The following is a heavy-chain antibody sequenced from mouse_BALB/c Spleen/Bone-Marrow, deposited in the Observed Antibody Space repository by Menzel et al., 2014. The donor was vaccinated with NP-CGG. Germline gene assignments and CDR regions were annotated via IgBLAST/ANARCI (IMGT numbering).Heavy chain of an antibody. D-gene: IGHD1-1*01. J-gene: IGHJ2*01. CDR3: ARREYYGSSFLYFDY. CDR2: IDPSDSYT. CDR1: GYTFTSYW. Sequence: VKLQESGAELVKTGASVKLSCKASGYTFTSYWMHWVKQRPGQGLEWIGEIDPSDSYTNYNQTFKGKATLTADKSSSTAYMQLSSLTSDSSAVYYCARREYYGSSFLYFDYWGQGTTRTVSS. V-gene: IGHV1-69*02.